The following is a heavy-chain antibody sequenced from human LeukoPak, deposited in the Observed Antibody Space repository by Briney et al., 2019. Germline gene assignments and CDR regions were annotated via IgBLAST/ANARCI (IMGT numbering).Heavy chain of an antibody. Sequence: TPSPSPAVSVVPSSVYTSSGSPHPPRKGVWWVVEIYHTGSTNYNPSLKSRVTISVDTSKSQFSLKLSSVTAADTAVYYCARGVTLVVAVYYYYMDVWGKGTTVTVSS. CDR2: IYHTGST. CDR3: ARGVTLVVAVYYYYMDV. V-gene: IGHV4-34*01. CDR1: VVPSSVYT. J-gene: IGHJ6*03. D-gene: IGHD2-15*01.